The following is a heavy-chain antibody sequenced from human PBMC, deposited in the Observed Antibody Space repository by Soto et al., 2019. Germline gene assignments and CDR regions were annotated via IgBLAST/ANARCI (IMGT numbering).Heavy chain of an antibody. Sequence: EVQLVESGGGLIQPGGSLRLSCAASGFTVTNKYMTWVRQAPGKGLEWVSVIYSGGATSYPDSVKGRFTISRDNSXDRLYLQMTSLRAEDTAVYYCARVDYGDYGWYFDLWGRGTLVTVSS. D-gene: IGHD4-17*01. J-gene: IGHJ2*01. V-gene: IGHV3-53*01. CDR1: GFTVTNKY. CDR3: ARVDYGDYGWYFDL. CDR2: IYSGGAT.